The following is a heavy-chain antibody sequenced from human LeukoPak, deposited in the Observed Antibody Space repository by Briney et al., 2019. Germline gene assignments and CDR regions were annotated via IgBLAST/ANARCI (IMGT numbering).Heavy chain of an antibody. CDR3: ARVGYDSSGYYSRSYYFDY. CDR2: IYYSGST. J-gene: IGHJ4*02. CDR1: GGAISSYY. D-gene: IGHD3-22*01. Sequence: PWETLSLTCTVSGGAISSYYWSWIRQPPGKGLEWIGYIYYSGSTNYNPSLTSRVTISVGTSKNQFSLKLSSVTAADTAVYYCARVGYDSSGYYSRSYYFDYWGQGTLVTVSA. V-gene: IGHV4-59*13.